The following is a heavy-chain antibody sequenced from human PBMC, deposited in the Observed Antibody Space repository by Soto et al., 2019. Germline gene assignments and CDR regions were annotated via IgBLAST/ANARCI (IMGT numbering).Heavy chain of an antibody. CDR1: GGSISSGGYS. V-gene: IGHV4-30-2*01. J-gene: IGHJ5*02. D-gene: IGHD2-21*01. Sequence: QLPLQESGSGLVKPSQTLSLTCAVSGGSISSGGYSWSWIRQPPGKGLEWIGYIYHSGSTYYNSSLKSRVTISVDRSKNQFSLKLSSVTAADTAMYYCARIPSPWGQGTLVTVSS. CDR3: ARIPSP. CDR2: IYHSGST.